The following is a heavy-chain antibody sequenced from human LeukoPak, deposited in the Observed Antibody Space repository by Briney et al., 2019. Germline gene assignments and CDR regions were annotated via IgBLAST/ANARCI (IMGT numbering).Heavy chain of an antibody. Sequence: PGGSLRLSCPASGFTVSGNYMRWVRQAPGKGLEWVSYISSSGSTTYYADSVRGRFTISRDNAKNSLYLQMNSLRAEDTAVYYCARGTTYFDYWGQGTLVTVSS. CDR2: ISSSGSTT. D-gene: IGHD2/OR15-2a*01. CDR3: ARGTTYFDY. J-gene: IGHJ4*02. CDR1: GFTVSGNY. V-gene: IGHV3-11*04.